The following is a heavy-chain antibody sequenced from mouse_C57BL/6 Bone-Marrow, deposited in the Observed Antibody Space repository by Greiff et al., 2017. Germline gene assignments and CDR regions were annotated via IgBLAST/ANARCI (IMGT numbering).Heavy chain of an antibody. Sequence: QVQLQQSGAELVRPGTSVKVSCKASGYAFTHYLIEWVKQRPGQGLEWIGVINPGSGDTNYNEKFKGKATLTADKSSSTAYMQLSSLTSEDSEVYFSARSKNWDSWFAYWGQGTLVTVSA. CDR1: GYAFTHYL. V-gene: IGHV1-54*01. J-gene: IGHJ3*01. CDR2: INPGSGDT. D-gene: IGHD4-1*01. CDR3: ARSKNWDSWFAY.